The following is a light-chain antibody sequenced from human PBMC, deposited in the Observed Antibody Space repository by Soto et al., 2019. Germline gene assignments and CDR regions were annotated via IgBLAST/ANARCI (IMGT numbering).Light chain of an antibody. V-gene: IGKV2-28*01. CDR1: RSLLHSNGYNY. J-gene: IGKJ5*01. CDR3: MQALQTPST. Sequence: DIVMTQSPLSLPVTPGELACISCRSSRSLLHSNGYNYLHWYLQKPGQSPQLLIYLGFNRASGVPDRFSGSGSGTDFTLKISRVEAEDVGVYYCMQALQTPSTFGQGTRLEIK. CDR2: LGF.